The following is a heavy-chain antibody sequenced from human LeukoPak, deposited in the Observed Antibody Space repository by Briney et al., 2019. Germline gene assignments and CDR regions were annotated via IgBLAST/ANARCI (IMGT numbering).Heavy chain of an antibody. CDR3: ARGRVGDRGPNWFDP. CDR1: GGSISTYY. D-gene: IGHD2-21*01. J-gene: IGHJ5*02. Sequence: SETLSLTCTVSGGSISTYYWSWIRQPPGKGLEWIGYIYYFGSTNYNPSLKSRVTISVDTSKNQFSLKLSSVTAADTAVYYRARGRVGDRGPNWFDPWGQGTLVTVSS. CDR2: IYYFGST. V-gene: IGHV4-59*01.